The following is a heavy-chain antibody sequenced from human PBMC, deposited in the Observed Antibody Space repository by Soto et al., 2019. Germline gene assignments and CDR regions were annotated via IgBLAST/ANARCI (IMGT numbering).Heavy chain of an antibody. CDR3: ATSTIAVVFSTTIDAFDI. D-gene: IGHD3-22*01. Sequence: SGAEVKKPXASVXVXCRASADIXXXXXXXWVRQAXXXXLEXXGWMNPRSGNTGSAQEFQGRVTMTRNTSISTAYIEVSSLRAEDTAVYYCATSTIAVVFSTTIDAFDIWGQGTMVTVSS. J-gene: IGHJ3*02. CDR2: MNPRSGNT. CDR1: ADIXXXXX. V-gene: IGHV1-8*01.